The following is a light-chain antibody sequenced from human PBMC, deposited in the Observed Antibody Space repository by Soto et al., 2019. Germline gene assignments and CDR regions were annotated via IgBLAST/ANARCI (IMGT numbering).Light chain of an antibody. Sequence: DIVLTQSPGTLSLSPGDTATLSCRASQSVSSNHLAWYQQKPGQAPRLLIYGGSSRATGIPVRFSGSGSETDFTLTITRLEPEDFAVYYCQQYSSSRTFDQGTKVEIK. CDR3: QQYSSSRT. V-gene: IGKV3-20*01. CDR1: QSVSSNH. J-gene: IGKJ1*01. CDR2: GGS.